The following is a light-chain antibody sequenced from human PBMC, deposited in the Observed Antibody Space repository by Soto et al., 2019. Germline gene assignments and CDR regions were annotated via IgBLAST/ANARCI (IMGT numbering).Light chain of an antibody. Sequence: DIPVTQSPSTMSAAVGERVTITCRASQSTGNWLAWYQQKPGRVPKLLIYKASSLESGVPSRFSGGGSGTEFTLTITSLQADDFATYYCQPYNSFWTFGQGTKVDIK. V-gene: IGKV1-5*03. CDR3: QPYNSFWT. J-gene: IGKJ1*01. CDR2: KAS. CDR1: QSTGNW.